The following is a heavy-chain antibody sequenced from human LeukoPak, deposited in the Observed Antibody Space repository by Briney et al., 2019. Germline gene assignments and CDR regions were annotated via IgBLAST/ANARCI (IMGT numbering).Heavy chain of an antibody. CDR3: AREASSSHRTFDY. D-gene: IGHD6-6*01. CDR1: GGSFSDYY. J-gene: IGHJ4*02. V-gene: IGHV4-34*01. Sequence: SETLSLTCAVYGGSFSDYYWTWIRQPPGKGLEWIGEINHSGSTNYNPSLKSRVTISVDTSKRQFFLRLSSVTAADTAVYYCAREASSSHRTFDYWGQGTLVTVSS. CDR2: INHSGST.